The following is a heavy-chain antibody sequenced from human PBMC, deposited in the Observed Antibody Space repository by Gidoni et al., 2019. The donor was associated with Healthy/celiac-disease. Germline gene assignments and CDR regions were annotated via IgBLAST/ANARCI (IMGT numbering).Heavy chain of an antibody. CDR1: GGSFSGYY. CDR2: INHSGST. V-gene: IGHV4-34*01. CDR3: ARGLGSLRHWFDP. J-gene: IGHJ5*02. D-gene: IGHD6-6*01. Sequence: QVQLQQWGAGLLKPSETLSLTCAVYGGSFSGYYWSWIRQPPGKGLEWIGEINHSGSTNYNPSLKSRVTISVDTSKNQFSLKLSSVTAADTAVYYCARGLGSLRHWFDPWGQGTLVTVSS.